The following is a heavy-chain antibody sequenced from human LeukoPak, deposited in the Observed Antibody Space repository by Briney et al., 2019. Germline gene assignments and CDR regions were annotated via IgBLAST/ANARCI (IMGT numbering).Heavy chain of an antibody. Sequence: PGGSLRLSCAASEFTFTNYWMSWVRQAPGKGLEWVGRINRKTSDGKTDYAAPVKGRFTISRDDTKNTLYLQMNSLKTEDTAMYCCTTDVLYPTGTAFDCWGQGTLVTVS. CDR1: EFTFTNYW. V-gene: IGHV3-15*01. J-gene: IGHJ4*02. CDR2: INRKTSDGKT. D-gene: IGHD4-17*01. CDR3: TTDVLYPTGTAFDC.